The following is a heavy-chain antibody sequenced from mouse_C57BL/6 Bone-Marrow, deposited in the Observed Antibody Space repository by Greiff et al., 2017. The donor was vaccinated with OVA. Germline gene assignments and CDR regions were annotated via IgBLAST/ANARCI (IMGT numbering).Heavy chain of an antibody. V-gene: IGHV1-64*01. CDR3: ARDITTGYYFDY. CDR1: GYTFTSYW. CDR2: IHPNSGST. J-gene: IGHJ2*01. D-gene: IGHD1-2*01. Sequence: QVQLQQPGAELVKPGASVKLSCKASGYTFTSYWMHWVKQRPGQGLEWIGMIHPNSGSTNYNEKFKSKATLTVDKSSSTAYMQLSSLTSEDSAVYYCARDITTGYYFDYWGQGTTLTVSS.